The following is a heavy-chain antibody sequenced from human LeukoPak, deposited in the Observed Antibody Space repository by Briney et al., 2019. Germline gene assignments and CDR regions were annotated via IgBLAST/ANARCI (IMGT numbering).Heavy chain of an antibody. D-gene: IGHD3-10*01. CDR3: TRETNFGSGTLDY. CDR1: GGSINSGGYY. CDR2: IYDNGNT. Sequence: SETLSLTCTVSGGSINSGGYYWSWIRQPPGKGLEWIGYIYDNGNTYYNSSLESRLTISVDTSKNQFSLKLNSVSAADTAVYYCTRETNFGSGTLDYWGQGILVTVSS. J-gene: IGHJ4*02. V-gene: IGHV4-30-4*01.